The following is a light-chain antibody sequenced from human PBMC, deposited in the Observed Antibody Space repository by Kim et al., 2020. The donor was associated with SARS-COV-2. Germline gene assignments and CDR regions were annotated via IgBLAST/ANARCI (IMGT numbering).Light chain of an antibody. CDR1: KLGDKY. V-gene: IGLV3-1*01. CDR3: QAWDSSTVV. Sequence: ECPGQTASITCSGDKLGDKYACWYQKKPGQSPVLVIYQDSKRPSGIPERFSGSNSGNTATLTISGTQAMDEADYYCQAWDSSTVVFGGGTQLTVL. J-gene: IGLJ2*01. CDR2: QDS.